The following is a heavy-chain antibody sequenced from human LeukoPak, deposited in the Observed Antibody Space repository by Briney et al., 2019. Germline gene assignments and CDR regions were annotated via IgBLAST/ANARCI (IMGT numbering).Heavy chain of an antibody. CDR2: ISYDGNNK. CDR1: GFTFSSYA. J-gene: IGHJ4*02. CDR3: ARVGAGWYFDY. D-gene: IGHD6-19*01. Sequence: PGRSLRLSRAASGFTFSSYAMHWVRQAPGKGLEWVAVISYDGNNKYYADSVKGRLTISRDNSKNTLYLQMNSLRAEDTAVYYCARVGAGWYFDYWGQGTLVTVSS. V-gene: IGHV3-30-3*01.